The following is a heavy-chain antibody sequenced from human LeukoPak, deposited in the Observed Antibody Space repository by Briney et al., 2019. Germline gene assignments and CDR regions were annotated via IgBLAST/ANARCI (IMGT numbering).Heavy chain of an antibody. D-gene: IGHD5-24*01. Sequence: GGSLRLSCAVSGFSFSTYGMHWVCQAPGKGLGWVAVIWYDGSNKYYADSVKGRFTISRDNSKNTLYLHMNSLRAEDTAVYYCARGSGDGNNQAVDYWGQGTLVTVSS. V-gene: IGHV3-33*01. J-gene: IGHJ4*02. CDR3: ARGSGDGNNQAVDY. CDR1: GFSFSTYG. CDR2: IWYDGSNK.